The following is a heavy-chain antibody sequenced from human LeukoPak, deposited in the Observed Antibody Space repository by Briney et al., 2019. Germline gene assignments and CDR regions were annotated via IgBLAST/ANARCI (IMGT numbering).Heavy chain of an antibody. V-gene: IGHV3-74*01. Sequence: PGGSLRLSCTASGFTFSTYWMHRVRQAPGRGLVWVSRINSDGSSASYADSVKGRFTISRDNAKNTLYLQMNSLRAEDTALYYCVRADSTSSFDHWGQGTLVTVSS. CDR1: GFTFSTYW. CDR2: INSDGSSA. CDR3: VRADSTSSFDH. J-gene: IGHJ4*02. D-gene: IGHD2-2*01.